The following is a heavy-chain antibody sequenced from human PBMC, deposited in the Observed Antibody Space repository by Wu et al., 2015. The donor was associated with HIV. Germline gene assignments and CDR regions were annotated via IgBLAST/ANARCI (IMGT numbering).Heavy chain of an antibody. CDR2: ISAYNGNT. CDR1: GYTFTSYG. CDR3: ARAPRRWKSIAVAGTSTAFDY. V-gene: IGHV1-18*01. D-gene: IGHD6-19*01. Sequence: QVQLVQSGAEVKKPGASVKVSCKASGYTFTSYGISWVRQAPGQGLEWMGWISAYNGNTNYAQKLQGRVTMTTDTSTSTAYMELRSLRSDDTAVYYCARAPRRWKSIAVAGTSTAFDYWGQGTLGHRLL. J-gene: IGHJ4*02.